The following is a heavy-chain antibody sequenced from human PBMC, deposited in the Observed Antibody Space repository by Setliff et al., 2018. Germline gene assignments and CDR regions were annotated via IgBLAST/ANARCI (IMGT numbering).Heavy chain of an antibody. Sequence: GESLKISCKGSGYSFTSYWIGWVRQMPGKGLEWMGIIYPGDSDTRYSPSFQGQVTISADKFISTAYLQWSSLKASDTAMYYCASNALPHYDYSNYEGLYDYYYYMDVWGKGTTVTVSS. CDR3: ASNALPHYDYSNYEGLYDYYYYMDV. CDR1: GYSFTSYW. CDR2: IYPGDSDT. V-gene: IGHV5-51*01. J-gene: IGHJ6*03. D-gene: IGHD4-4*01.